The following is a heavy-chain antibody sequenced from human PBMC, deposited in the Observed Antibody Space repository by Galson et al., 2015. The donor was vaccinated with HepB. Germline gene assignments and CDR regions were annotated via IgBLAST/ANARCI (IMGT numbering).Heavy chain of an antibody. Sequence: SLRLSCAASGFIFSNYAMTWVRQAPGKGLEWVSSVSSSSSYIYYADSVKGRFTISRDNAKNSLYLQMNSLRAEDTAVYYCAREKIWSTIYPSSLDYWGQGTLVTVSS. D-gene: IGHD3-9*01. CDR2: VSSSSSYI. CDR3: AREKIWSTIYPSSLDY. V-gene: IGHV3-21*01. CDR1: GFIFSNYA. J-gene: IGHJ4*02.